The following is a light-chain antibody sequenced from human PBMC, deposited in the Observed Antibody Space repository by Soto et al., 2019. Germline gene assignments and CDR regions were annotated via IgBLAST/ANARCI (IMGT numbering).Light chain of an antibody. V-gene: IGLV2-8*01. CDR2: EVS. CDR1: SSDVGGYNF. CDR3: VSYAGNNNFV. J-gene: IGLJ1*01. Sequence: QSVLTQPPSASGSPGQSVTISCTGTSSDVGGYNFVSWYQQHPGEAPKLIIYEVSKWPPGVPGRFPGSKSGNTASLTVSGLLAEDEAAHYCVSYAGNNNFVLGNGTKVT.